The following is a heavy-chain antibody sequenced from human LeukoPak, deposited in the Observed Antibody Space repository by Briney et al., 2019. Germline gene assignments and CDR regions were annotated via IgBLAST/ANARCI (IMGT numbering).Heavy chain of an antibody. CDR1: GYTFTNYA. J-gene: IGHJ4*02. Sequence: ASVKVSCKASGYTFTNYAMHWVRQAPGQRPEWMGWINAGNGNTKYSQKFQGRVTITRDTSASTAYMELSSLRSEDTAVYYCARVVYSSGIFDYWGQGTLVTVSS. CDR2: INAGNGNT. CDR3: ARVVYSSGIFDY. D-gene: IGHD6-19*01. V-gene: IGHV1-3*01.